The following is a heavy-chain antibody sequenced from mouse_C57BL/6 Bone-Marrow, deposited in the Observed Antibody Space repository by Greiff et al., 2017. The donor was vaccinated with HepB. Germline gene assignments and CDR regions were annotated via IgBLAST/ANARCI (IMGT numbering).Heavy chain of an antibody. V-gene: IGHV1-22*01. D-gene: IGHD2-1*01. CDR2: INPNNGGT. CDR1: GYTFTDYN. Sequence: EVQGVESGPELVKPGASVKMSCKASGYTFTDYNMHWVKQSHGKSLEWIGYINPNNGGTSYNQKFKGKATLTVNKSSSTAYMELRSLTSEDSAVYYCARRGIYYPLYYAMDYWGQGTSVTVSS. CDR3: ARRGIYYPLYYAMDY. J-gene: IGHJ4*01.